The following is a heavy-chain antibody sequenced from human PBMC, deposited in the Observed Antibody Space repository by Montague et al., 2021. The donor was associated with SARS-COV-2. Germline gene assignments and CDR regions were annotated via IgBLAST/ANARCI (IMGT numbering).Heavy chain of an antibody. V-gene: IGHV3-48*02. Sequence: SLRLSWAASGFIFSNSGMNWVRQAPGKGLEWISYILGSGSTKYNADSVEGRFTISRDNAKNSLYLQMNSLRDEDTAVYYCVRDRWPYYFDYWGQGTLVTVSS. D-gene: IGHD5-24*01. J-gene: IGHJ4*02. CDR2: ILGSGSTK. CDR3: VRDRWPYYFDY. CDR1: GFIFSNSG.